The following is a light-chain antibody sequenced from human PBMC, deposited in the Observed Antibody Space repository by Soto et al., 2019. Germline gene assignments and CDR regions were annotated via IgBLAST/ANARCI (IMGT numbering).Light chain of an antibody. V-gene: IGKV3-20*01. CDR3: QQCGSTPLT. Sequence: EIVLTQSPGTLSLSPGERATLSCRASQSVSSSYLAWYQQKPGQAPRLLIYGASSRATGVPDRFSGSGSESDFTLTISRLVPEDFAVYYCQQCGSTPLTFGQGSKVEIK. CDR1: QSVSSSY. J-gene: IGKJ1*01. CDR2: GAS.